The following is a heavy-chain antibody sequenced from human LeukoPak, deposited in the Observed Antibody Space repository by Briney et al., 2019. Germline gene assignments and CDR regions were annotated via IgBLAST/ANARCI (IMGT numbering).Heavy chain of an antibody. J-gene: IGHJ3*02. CDR3: ARDSPMGI. V-gene: IGHV4-38-2*02. Sequence: PSETLSLTCTVSGYSISSGYYWDWIRQPPGKGLEWIGAIYHSGSTNYNPSLKSRVTISVDTSKNQFSLKLSSVTAADTAVYYCARDSPMGIWGQGTMVTVSS. D-gene: IGHD2-8*01. CDR1: GYSISSGYY. CDR2: IYHSGST.